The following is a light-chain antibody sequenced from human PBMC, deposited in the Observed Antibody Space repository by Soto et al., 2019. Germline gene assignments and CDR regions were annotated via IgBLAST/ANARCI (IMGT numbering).Light chain of an antibody. CDR2: DSS. Sequence: EIVLTQSPATLSLSPGERATLSCRASQSLSSNFLAWYQQKPGQPPRLLIYDSSTRATGFPDRFSGSGSGTDFTLTIIRLEPEDFAVYYCQLYGRSRRATFGQGTRLEI. CDR3: QLYGRSRRAT. J-gene: IGKJ5*01. V-gene: IGKV3-20*01. CDR1: QSLSSNF.